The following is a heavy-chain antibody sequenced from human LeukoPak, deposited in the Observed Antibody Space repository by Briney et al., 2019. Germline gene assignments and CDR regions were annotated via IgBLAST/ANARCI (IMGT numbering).Heavy chain of an antibody. CDR3: TRELVSSGTGYFDL. CDR1: GFTFGTFG. J-gene: IGHJ2*01. D-gene: IGHD3-10*01. CDR2: ITGSSTWT. Sequence: GGSLRLSCEASGFTFGTFGMAWVRQSPGRGLQWVSGITGSSTWTYYAASVKGRFTVSRDNSQNTLHLQMNSLRADDTAVYYCTRELVSSGTGYFDLWGRGTLVTVSS. V-gene: IGHV3-23*01.